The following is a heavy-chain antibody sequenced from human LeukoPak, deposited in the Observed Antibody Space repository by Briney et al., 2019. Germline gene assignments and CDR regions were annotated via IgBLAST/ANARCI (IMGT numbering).Heavy chain of an antibody. J-gene: IGHJ4*02. CDR3: AKGCSSTSCYSTFDY. CDR1: GFTFSTYG. CDR2: ISGSGGST. D-gene: IGHD2-2*01. Sequence: PGGTLRLSCAASGFTFSTYGMSWVRQAPGKGLEWVSAISGSGGSTYYGDSVKGRFTISRDNSKNTLYLRMNNLRAEDTAVYYCAKGCSSTSCYSTFDYWGQGTLVTVSS. V-gene: IGHV3-23*01.